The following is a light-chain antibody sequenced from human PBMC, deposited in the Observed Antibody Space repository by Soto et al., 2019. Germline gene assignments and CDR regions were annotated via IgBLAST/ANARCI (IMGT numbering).Light chain of an antibody. CDR2: KAS. Sequence: DIQMTQSPSTLSASVGDRVTITCRASQSISSWLAWYQQKPGKAPKLLIYKASSLESGVPSRFSGSGSGTEFTLNISSLQPDDFATYYCQQYNSYSASGQGSKVEIK. CDR1: QSISSW. CDR3: QQYNSYSA. J-gene: IGKJ1*01. V-gene: IGKV1-5*03.